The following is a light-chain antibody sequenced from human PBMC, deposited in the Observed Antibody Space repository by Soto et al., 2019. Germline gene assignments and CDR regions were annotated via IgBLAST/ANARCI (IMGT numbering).Light chain of an antibody. CDR2: GAS. CDR1: QSISSW. Sequence: DIQMTQSPSTLSASVGDRVTITCRASQSISSWLAWYQQKPGKAPKLLIYGASSLESGVPSRFRGSGSATEFPLTIRSLHHDDFATYYCQQYNSYDMWSFGQGTKVQLK. V-gene: IGKV1-5*01. CDR3: QQYNSYDMWS. J-gene: IGKJ1*01.